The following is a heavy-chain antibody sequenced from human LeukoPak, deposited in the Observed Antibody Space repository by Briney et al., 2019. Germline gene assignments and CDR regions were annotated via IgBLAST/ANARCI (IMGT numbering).Heavy chain of an antibody. CDR3: AKARTGDTDY. CDR1: GYTFTSYG. Sequence: ASVKVSCKASGYTFTSYGISWVRQAPGQGLEWMGWISAYNGNTNYAQKLQGRVTMTRDTSTSTVYMELSSLRSEDTAVYYCAKARTGDTDYWGQGTLVTVSS. V-gene: IGHV1-18*01. CDR2: ISAYNGNT. J-gene: IGHJ4*02. D-gene: IGHD7-27*01.